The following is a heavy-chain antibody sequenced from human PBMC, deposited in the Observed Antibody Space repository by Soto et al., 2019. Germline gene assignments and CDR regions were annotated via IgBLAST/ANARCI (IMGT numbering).Heavy chain of an antibody. CDR3: TKGRWELLW. CDR1: GFTFSSYA. V-gene: IGHV3-23*01. D-gene: IGHD1-26*01. CDR2: MSARSGDT. J-gene: IGHJ4*02. Sequence: EEQLLESGGGLVQPGGSLRLSCAASGFTFSSYAMSWVRQAPGKGLEWVSSMSARSGDTYYADSVKGRFTISRDNSKNTLFLQMDRLRAEDRAVYFCTKGRWELLWWGQGTLVTVSS.